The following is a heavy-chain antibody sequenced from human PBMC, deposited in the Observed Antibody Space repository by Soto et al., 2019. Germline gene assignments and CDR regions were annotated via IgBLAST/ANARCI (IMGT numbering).Heavy chain of an antibody. V-gene: IGHV4-34*01. D-gene: IGHD4-17*01. J-gene: IGHJ4*02. CDR3: ARGATVTTTSAVDY. CDR1: GGSFSGYY. Sequence: SETLSLTCSVYGGSFSGYYWSWIRQPPGKGLEWIGEINHSGSTNYNPSLKSRVTISVDTSKNQFSLKLSSVTAADAAVYYCARGATVTTTSAVDYWGQGTLVTVSS. CDR2: INHSGST.